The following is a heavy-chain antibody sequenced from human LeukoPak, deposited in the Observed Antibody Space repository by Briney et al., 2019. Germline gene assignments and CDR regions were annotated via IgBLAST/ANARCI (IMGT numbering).Heavy chain of an antibody. D-gene: IGHD2-2*01. CDR1: GFTFSSYS. J-gene: IGHJ4*02. Sequence: PGGSLRLSCAASGFTFSSYSMNWVRQAPGKGLEWVAFIGNDGSNKYYADSVKGRFTISRDDSKNTLYLQMNSLRAEDTAVYYCDCSTPTCYAAGDYWGQGTLVTISS. CDR3: DCSTPTCYAAGDY. V-gene: IGHV3-30*02. CDR2: IGNDGSNK.